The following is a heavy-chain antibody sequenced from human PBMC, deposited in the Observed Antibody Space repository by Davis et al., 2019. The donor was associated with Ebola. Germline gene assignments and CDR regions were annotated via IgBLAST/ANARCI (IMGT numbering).Heavy chain of an antibody. J-gene: IGHJ4*02. D-gene: IGHD3-3*01. Sequence: SETLSLTCTVSGGSVNGGSYYWSWIRQTPGKGLEWIGSIHYSGSTYNNPSLKSRLTISVGTSKNQFSLKLSSVTAADTAVYYCARGGAIFGVALDYYFDYWGQGTLVTVSS. V-gene: IGHV4-31*03. CDR3: ARGGAIFGVALDYYFDY. CDR1: GGSVNGGSYY. CDR2: IHYSGST.